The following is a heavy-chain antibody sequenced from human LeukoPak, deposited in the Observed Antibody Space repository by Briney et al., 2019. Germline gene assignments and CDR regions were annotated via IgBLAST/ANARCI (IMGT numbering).Heavy chain of an antibody. CDR2: IKPNSDDT. CDR3: TRDRSVYSYGYLNWFDP. CDR1: GYTFTSNG. J-gene: IGHJ5*02. Sequence: GASVKVSCKASGYTFTSNGIIWVRQAPGQGLEWMGWIKPNSDDTNYAPKFHGRVTMTRDTSINTAYMELSSLRSDDTAVYYCTRDRSVYSYGYLNWFDPWGQGTLVTVSS. V-gene: IGHV1-2*02. D-gene: IGHD5-18*01.